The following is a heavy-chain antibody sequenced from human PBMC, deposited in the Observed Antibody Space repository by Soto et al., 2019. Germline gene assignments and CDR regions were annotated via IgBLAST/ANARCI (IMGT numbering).Heavy chain of an antibody. V-gene: IGHV1-3*01. CDR3: ARSMVRGAGDAFDI. Sequence: ASVKVSCKASGYTFTSYAMHWLRQAPGQRLEWMGWINAGNGNTKYSQKFQGRVTITRDTSASTAYMELSSLRSEDTAVYYCARSMVRGAGDAFDIWGQGTMVTV. CDR2: INAGNGNT. CDR1: GYTFTSYA. D-gene: IGHD3-10*01. J-gene: IGHJ3*02.